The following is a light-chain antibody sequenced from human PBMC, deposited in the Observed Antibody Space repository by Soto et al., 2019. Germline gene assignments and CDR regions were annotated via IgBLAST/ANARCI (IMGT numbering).Light chain of an antibody. CDR3: QQYSSLYT. V-gene: IGKV3-20*01. CDR1: QSINNNY. Sequence: EIVLTQSPGTLSLSPGERGTLSCRASQSINNNYLAWYQHKPGQAPRLIVYGASARATGIPDRFSGSGSGTDFTLTISRLEPEDFAVYYCQQYSSLYTFGQGTKLEIK. CDR2: GAS. J-gene: IGKJ2*01.